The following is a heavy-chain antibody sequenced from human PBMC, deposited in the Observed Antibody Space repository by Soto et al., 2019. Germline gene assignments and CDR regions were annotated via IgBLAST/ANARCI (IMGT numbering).Heavy chain of an antibody. CDR2: ISYDGSNK. Sequence: QVQLVESGGGVVQPGRSLRLSCAASGFTFSSYGMHWVHQAPGKGLEWVAVISYDGSNKYYADSVKGRFTISRDNSKNTLYLQMNSLRAEDTAVYYCAKPYFNHHYYYYYYGMDVWGQGTTVTVSS. J-gene: IGHJ6*02. D-gene: IGHD3-10*01. CDR1: GFTFSSYG. V-gene: IGHV3-30*18. CDR3: AKPYFNHHYYYYYYGMDV.